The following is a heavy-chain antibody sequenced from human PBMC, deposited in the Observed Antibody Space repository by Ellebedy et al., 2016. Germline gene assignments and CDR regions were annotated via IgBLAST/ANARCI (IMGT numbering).Heavy chain of an antibody. D-gene: IGHD3-9*01. CDR3: ASVLTGYYSY. CDR2: INHSGST. V-gene: IGHV4-34*01. J-gene: IGHJ4*02. Sequence: SQTLSLTCAVYGGSFSGYYWSWIRQPPGKGLEWIGEINHSGSTNYNPSLKSRVTISVDTSKNQFSLKLSSVTAADTAVYYCASVLTGYYSYWGQGTLVTVSS. CDR1: GGSFSGYY.